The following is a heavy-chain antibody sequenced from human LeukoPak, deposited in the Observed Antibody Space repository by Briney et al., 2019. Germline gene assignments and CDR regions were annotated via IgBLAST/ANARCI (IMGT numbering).Heavy chain of an antibody. CDR3: AKGPSVVVVTATSPTPYYFDY. J-gene: IGHJ4*02. CDR2: ISGGGGST. V-gene: IGHV3-23*01. CDR1: GFTFSSYA. Sequence: GGSLRLSCAASGFTFSSYAMSWVRQAPGKGLEWVSAISGGGGSTYYADSVKGRFTISRDNSKNTLYLQMNSLRAEDTAVYYCAKGPSVVVVTATSPTPYYFDYWGQGTLVTVSS. D-gene: IGHD2-21*02.